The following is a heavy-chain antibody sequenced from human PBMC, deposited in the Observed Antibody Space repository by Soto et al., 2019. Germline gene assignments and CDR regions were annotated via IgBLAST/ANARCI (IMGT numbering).Heavy chain of an antibody. CDR1: GGSFSGYY. V-gene: IGHV4-34*01. D-gene: IGHD1-7*01. Sequence: SETLSLTCAVYGGSFSGYYWSWIRQPPGKGLEWIGEINHSGSTNYNPSLKSRVTISVDTSKNQFSLKLSSVTAADTAVYYCARGRDYFVLNNWNYNHNWFDPWGQGTLVTVSS. CDR2: INHSGST. J-gene: IGHJ5*02. CDR3: ARGRDYFVLNNWNYNHNWFDP.